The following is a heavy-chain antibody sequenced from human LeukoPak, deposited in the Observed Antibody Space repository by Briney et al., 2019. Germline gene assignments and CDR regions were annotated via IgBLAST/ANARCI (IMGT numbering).Heavy chain of an antibody. CDR1: GGSIGSSSYY. V-gene: IGHV4-39*07. J-gene: IGHJ5*02. CDR2: IYYSGST. Sequence: KPSETLSLTCTVSGGSIGSSSYYWGWIRQPPGKGLEWIGSIYYSGSTYYNPSLKSRVTISVDTSKNQFSLKLSSVTAADTAVYYCARGRRIAVAGTNWFDPWGQGTLVTVSS. CDR3: ARGRRIAVAGTNWFDP. D-gene: IGHD6-19*01.